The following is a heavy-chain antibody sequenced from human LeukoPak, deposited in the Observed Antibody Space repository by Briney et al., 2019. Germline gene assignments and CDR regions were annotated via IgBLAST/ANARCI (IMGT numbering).Heavy chain of an antibody. CDR3: AREGARLYGDPTDAFDI. Sequence: GGSLRLSCAASGFTFSTYSMNWVRQAPGKALEWVSSISGSSSYIHYADSVKGRFTISRDNAKNSLYLQMNSLRAEDTAVYYCAREGARLYGDPTDAFDIWGQGTMVTVSS. D-gene: IGHD4-17*01. CDR1: GFTFSTYS. V-gene: IGHV3-21*01. CDR2: ISGSSSYI. J-gene: IGHJ3*02.